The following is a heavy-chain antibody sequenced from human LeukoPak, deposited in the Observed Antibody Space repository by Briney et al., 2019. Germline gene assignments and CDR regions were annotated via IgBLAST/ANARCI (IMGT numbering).Heavy chain of an antibody. V-gene: IGHV4-39*01. CDR2: IYYTGST. Sequence: SETLSLTCTVSAGSMSSSSSYWGWIRQHPGKGLEWVGTIYYTGSTYYNPSLKSRGTISVDTSKNQCSLKLSSVTAADTAVYYCARRRGWYPIDYWGQGTLVTVSS. CDR1: AGSMSSSSSY. J-gene: IGHJ4*02. CDR3: ARRRGWYPIDY. D-gene: IGHD6-19*01.